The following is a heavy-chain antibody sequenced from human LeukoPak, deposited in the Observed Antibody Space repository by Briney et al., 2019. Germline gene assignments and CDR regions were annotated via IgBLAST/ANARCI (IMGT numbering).Heavy chain of an antibody. Sequence: GGSLRLSCAASGFTFSSYWMSWVRQAPGKGLEWVANIKQDGSEKYYVDSVKGRFTISRDNAKNSLYLQMNSLRAEDTAVYYCARDLNCGGDCYSGSVDYWGQGTLVTVSS. CDR1: GFTFSSYW. J-gene: IGHJ4*02. V-gene: IGHV3-7*01. D-gene: IGHD2-21*02. CDR2: IKQDGSEK. CDR3: ARDLNCGGDCYSGSVDY.